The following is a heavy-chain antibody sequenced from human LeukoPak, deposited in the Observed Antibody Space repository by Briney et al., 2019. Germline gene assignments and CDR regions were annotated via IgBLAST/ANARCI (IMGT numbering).Heavy chain of an antibody. CDR2: SSGSGGST. Sequence: PGGSLRLSCAAYGFTFSSYAMSWVRQAPGKGLEWVSASSGSGGSTYYADSVKGRFTISRDNSKNTLYLQMNSLRAGDTAVYYCASRPGVVVPAGAPSPPYYYYYGMDVWGQGTTVTVSS. D-gene: IGHD2-2*01. V-gene: IGHV3-23*01. J-gene: IGHJ6*02. CDR1: GFTFSSYA. CDR3: ASRPGVVVPAGAPSPPYYYYYGMDV.